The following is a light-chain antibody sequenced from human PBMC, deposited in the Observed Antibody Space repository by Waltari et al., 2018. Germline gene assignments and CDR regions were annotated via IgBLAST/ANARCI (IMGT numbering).Light chain of an antibody. CDR1: RSNIGAAFD. CDR3: QAYDTSLSGPYV. J-gene: IGLJ1*01. CDR2: AST. V-gene: IGLV1-40*01. Sequence: QSVLTQPPSVSGAPGQTVTISCTGTRSNIGAAFDVHWYQQLPGAAPKLLLYASTNRPSGVPDRFSGSRSGLSASLAITGLQPEDEADYYCQAYDTSLSGPYVFGGGTRVTVL.